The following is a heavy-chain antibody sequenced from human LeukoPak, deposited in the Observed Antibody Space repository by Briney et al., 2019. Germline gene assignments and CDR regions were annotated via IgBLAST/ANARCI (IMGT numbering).Heavy chain of an antibody. J-gene: IGHJ3*02. D-gene: IGHD1-7*01. Sequence: SETLSLTCTVSGGSISSSSYYWGWIRQPPGKGLEWIGSIYYSGSTYYNPSLKSRVTISVDTSKNQFSLKLSSVTAADTAVYYCARDLRTTAFDIWGQGTMVTVSS. CDR2: IYYSGST. CDR1: GGSISSSSYY. CDR3: ARDLRTTAFDI. V-gene: IGHV4-39*07.